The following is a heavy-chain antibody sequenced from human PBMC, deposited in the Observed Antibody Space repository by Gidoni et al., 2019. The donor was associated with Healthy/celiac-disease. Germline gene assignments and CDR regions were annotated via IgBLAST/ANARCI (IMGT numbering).Heavy chain of an antibody. J-gene: IGHJ3*02. V-gene: IGHV3-48*03. CDR1: GFTFSSYE. CDR3: ARVSYDAFDI. D-gene: IGHD1-26*01. Sequence: EVQLVESGGGLVQPGGSLRLSCAASGFTFSSYEMNWVRQAPGKGLEWVSYISSSGSTIYYADDVKGRFTISRDNAKNSLYLQMNSLRAEDTAVYYCARVSYDAFDIWGQGTMVTVSS. CDR2: ISSSGSTI.